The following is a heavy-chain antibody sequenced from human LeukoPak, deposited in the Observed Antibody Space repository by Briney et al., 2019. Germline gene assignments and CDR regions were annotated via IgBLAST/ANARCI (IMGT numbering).Heavy chain of an antibody. V-gene: IGHV3-73*01. CDR2: IRSKANSYAT. J-gene: IGHJ4*02. CDR1: GFTFSGSA. D-gene: IGHD3-22*01. Sequence: GGSLRVSCAASGFTFSGSAMHWVRQASGKGLEWVDRIRSKANSYATAYAASVKGRFTISRDDSKNTAYLQMNSLKTEDTAVYYCTRHVETYYYDSSGYYPYYFDYWGQGTLVTVSS. CDR3: TRHVETYYYDSSGYYPYYFDY.